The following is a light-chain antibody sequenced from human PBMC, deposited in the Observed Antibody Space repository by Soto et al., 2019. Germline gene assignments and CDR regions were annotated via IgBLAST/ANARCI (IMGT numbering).Light chain of an antibody. CDR3: QSYDSRNLNV. V-gene: IGLV6-57*02. Sequence: NFMLTQPHSVSESPGKTVTISCTGSSGSIASNYVQWYQQRPGSAPTTVIYEDNQRPSGVPDRFSGSIDSSSNSASLTISGLKTEDEADYYCQSYDSRNLNVFGSGTQLTVL. CDR1: SGSIASNY. J-gene: IGLJ6*01. CDR2: EDN.